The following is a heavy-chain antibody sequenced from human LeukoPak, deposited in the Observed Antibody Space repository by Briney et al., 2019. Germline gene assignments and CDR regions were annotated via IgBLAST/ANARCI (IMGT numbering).Heavy chain of an antibody. Sequence: SVKVSCKASGGTFSSYAISWVRQAPGQGLEWMGGIIPIFGTANYAQKFQGRVTITADESTSTAYMELSSLRSEDTAVYYCARGDYDFWSGYGTFADNWFDPWGQGTLVTVSS. J-gene: IGHJ5*02. CDR2: IIPIFGTA. D-gene: IGHD3-3*01. CDR1: GGTFSSYA. V-gene: IGHV1-69*13. CDR3: ARGDYDFWSGYGTFADNWFDP.